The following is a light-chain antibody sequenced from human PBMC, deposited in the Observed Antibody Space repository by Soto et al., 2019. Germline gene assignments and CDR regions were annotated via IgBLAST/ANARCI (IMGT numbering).Light chain of an antibody. V-gene: IGLV1-40*01. CDR2: TNS. CDR1: RSNIGAGYD. J-gene: IGLJ3*02. CDR3: QAYDSSLSGWV. Sequence: QSALTQPPSVSAAPGQRVTISCTGSRSNIGAGYDVHWYQQFPGTAPKLLMFTNSHRPSGVPDRFSGSKSGTSASLAITGLQAEDEADYYCQAYDSSLSGWVFGGGTQLTVL.